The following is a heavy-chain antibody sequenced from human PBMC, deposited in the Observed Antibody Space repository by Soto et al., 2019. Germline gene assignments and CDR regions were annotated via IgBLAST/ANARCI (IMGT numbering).Heavy chain of an antibody. CDR2: INPSGGST. CDR3: ARRRRAQYIDIDY. V-gene: IGHV1-46*01. CDR1: GYSFTSYA. Sequence: GASVKVSCKASGYSFTSYAMHWVRQAPGQRLEWMGMINPSGGSTKYAQKFQGRVTMTRDTSTSTVYMELSSLRSEDTAVYYCARRRRAQYIDIDYWGEGTLVTVSS. J-gene: IGHJ4*02. D-gene: IGHD3-9*01.